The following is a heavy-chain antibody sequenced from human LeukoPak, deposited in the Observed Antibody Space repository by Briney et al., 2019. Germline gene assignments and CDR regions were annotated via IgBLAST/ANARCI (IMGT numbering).Heavy chain of an antibody. V-gene: IGHV3-7*03. CDR1: GFTFSLYW. CDR3: AGGTGFIIKD. D-gene: IGHD3-9*01. J-gene: IGHJ4*02. CDR2: IKQDGSEK. Sequence: GGSLRLSCAASGFTFSLYWMNWVRRAPGKGLEWVANIKQDGSEKNYVGSVKGRFTISRDNAKNSLYLQMNNLRVEDTAMYYCAGGTGFIIKDWGQGTLVTVSS.